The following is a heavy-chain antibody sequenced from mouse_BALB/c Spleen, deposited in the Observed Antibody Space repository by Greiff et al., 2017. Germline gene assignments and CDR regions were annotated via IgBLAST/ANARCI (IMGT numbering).Heavy chain of an antibody. V-gene: IGHV2-6-7*01. CDR2: IWGDGST. CDR3: ARVTTVVATGGYYAMDY. J-gene: IGHJ4*01. Sequence: VKLVESGPGLVAPSQSLSITCTVSGFSLTGYGVNWVRQPPGKGLEWLGMIWGDGSTDYNSALKSRLSISKDNSKSQVFLKMNSLQTDDTARYYCARVTTVVATGGYYAMDYWGQGTSVTVSS. D-gene: IGHD1-1*01. CDR1: GFSLTGYG.